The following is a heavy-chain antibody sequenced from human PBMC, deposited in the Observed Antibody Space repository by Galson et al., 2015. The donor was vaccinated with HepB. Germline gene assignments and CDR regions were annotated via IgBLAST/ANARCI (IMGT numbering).Heavy chain of an antibody. CDR1: GFTFSSYA. CDR2: ISYDGSNK. D-gene: IGHD6-19*01. Sequence: SLRLSCAASGFTFSSYAMHWVRQAPGKGLEWVAVISYDGSNKYYADSVKGRFTISRDNSKNTLYLQMNSLRAEDTAVYYCLWGSSGWHGADWFDPWGQGTLVTVSS. J-gene: IGHJ5*02. CDR3: LWGSSGWHGADWFDP. V-gene: IGHV3-30-3*01.